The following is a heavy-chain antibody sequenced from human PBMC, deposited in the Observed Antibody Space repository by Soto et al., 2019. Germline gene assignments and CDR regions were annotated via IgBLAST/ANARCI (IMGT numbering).Heavy chain of an antibody. V-gene: IGHV4-38-2*01. CDR3: ARGYGGNFGY. D-gene: IGHD4-17*01. CDR1: AYSISSGHY. CDR2: LYHSGST. J-gene: IGHJ4*02. Sequence: SETLSLTCDVSAYSISSGHYWAWVRQPPGKGLEWFGTLYHSGSTYSNPSLRSRVTISIDTSKTQFSLKLSSVTAADTAVYYCARGYGGNFGYWAQGTLVTVS.